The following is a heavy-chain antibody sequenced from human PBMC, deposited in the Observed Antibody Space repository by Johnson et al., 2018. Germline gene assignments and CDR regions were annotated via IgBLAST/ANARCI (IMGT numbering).Heavy chain of an antibody. D-gene: IGHD4-17*01. J-gene: IGHJ1*01. CDR3: ARPKNYGDYSEYFQH. V-gene: IGHV3-74*02. Sequence: EVQLVESGGGLVQPGGSLRLSCAASGFTFGSYWMHWVRQAPGKGLVWVSRINSDGSSTSYADSVRGRFTISIDNARDTLYLQMNSLRAEDTAVYYCARPKNYGDYSEYFQHWGQGTLVTVSS. CDR1: GFTFGSYW. CDR2: INSDGSST.